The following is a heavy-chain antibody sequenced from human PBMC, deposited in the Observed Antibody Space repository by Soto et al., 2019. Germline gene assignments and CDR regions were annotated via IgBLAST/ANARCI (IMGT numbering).Heavy chain of an antibody. CDR1: GYTFTGYY. Sequence: ASVKVSCKASGYTFTGYYMHWVRQAPGQGLEWMGWVNPNSGGTKYAQKFQGRVTMTRDTSISIAYMELSRLRSDDTAVYYCARGKSGSGSYYRFDYWGQGTLVTVS. J-gene: IGHJ4*02. CDR2: VNPNSGGT. V-gene: IGHV1-2*02. CDR3: ARGKSGSGSYYRFDY. D-gene: IGHD3-10*01.